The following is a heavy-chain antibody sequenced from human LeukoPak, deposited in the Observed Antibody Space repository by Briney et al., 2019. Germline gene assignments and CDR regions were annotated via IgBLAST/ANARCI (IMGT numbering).Heavy chain of an antibody. D-gene: IGHD6-13*01. V-gene: IGHV4-59*01. J-gene: IGHJ4*02. CDR2: IFYRGST. CDR1: GASISSYY. CDR3: ASGPYPAAGTDHQFDY. Sequence: SETLSLTCTVSGASISSYYWSWIRQPPGEGLDWIGHIFYRGSTNYNPSLKSRVTISVDTSKNQFSLKLSSVTAADTAVYYCASGPYPAAGTDHQFDYWGQGILVTVFS.